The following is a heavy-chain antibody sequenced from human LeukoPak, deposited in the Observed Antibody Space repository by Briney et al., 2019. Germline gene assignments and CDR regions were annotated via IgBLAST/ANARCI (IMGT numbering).Heavy chain of an antibody. J-gene: IGHJ6*04. D-gene: IGHD3-10*02. Sequence: GVSLRLSCAASGFTLSSYEMNWVRQAPEKGLEWVSYISSSGSTIYYADSVKGRFTISRDNAKNSLYLQMNSLRAEDTAVYYCAELGITMIGGVWGKGTTVTISS. CDR1: GFTLSSYE. CDR3: AELGITMIGGV. V-gene: IGHV3-48*03. CDR2: ISSSGSTI.